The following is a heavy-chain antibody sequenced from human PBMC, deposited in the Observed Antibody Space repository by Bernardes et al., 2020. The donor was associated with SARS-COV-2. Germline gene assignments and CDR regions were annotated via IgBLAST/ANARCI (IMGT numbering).Heavy chain of an antibody. D-gene: IGHD3-9*01. CDR3: VRDRPADILTGASDH. CDR2: IYAGNGNT. CDR1: GYMFSNYN. V-gene: IGHV1-3*01. Sequence: ASVKVSCKASGYMFSNYNMHWVRQAPGQRLEWMGWIYAGNGNTNYSENFQDRVTITRDTSASTAYMELSSLRFEDTAVYYCVRDRPADILTGASDHWGQGTLVTVSS. J-gene: IGHJ4*02.